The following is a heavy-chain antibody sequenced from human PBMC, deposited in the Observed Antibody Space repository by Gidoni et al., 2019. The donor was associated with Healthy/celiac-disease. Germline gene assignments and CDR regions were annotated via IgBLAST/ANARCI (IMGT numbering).Heavy chain of an antibody. CDR3: AHPIAAAEGFDY. CDR2: IYWDDDK. Sequence: QITLKESGPTLVKPIQTLTLTCTFSGFSLSTSGVGVGWIRQPPGKALEWLALIYWDDDKRYSPSLKSRLTITKDTSKNQVVLTRTNMDPVDTATYYCAHPIAAAEGFDYWGQGSLVTVSS. J-gene: IGHJ4*02. D-gene: IGHD6-13*01. V-gene: IGHV2-5*02. CDR1: GFSLSTSGVG.